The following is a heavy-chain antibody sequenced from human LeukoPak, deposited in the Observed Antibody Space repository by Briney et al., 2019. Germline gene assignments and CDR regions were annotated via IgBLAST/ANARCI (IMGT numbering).Heavy chain of an antibody. J-gene: IGHJ5*02. CDR2: IYYSGST. V-gene: IGHV4-59*01. Sequence: SETLSLTCTVSGGSIGSYYWSWIRQPPGKGLEWIGYIYYSGSTNYNPSLKSRVTISVDTSKNQFSLKLSSVTAADTAVYYCARDIGPYYDFWSGYSWGTQGFDPWGQGTLVTVSS. CDR1: GGSIGSYY. D-gene: IGHD3-3*01. CDR3: ARDIGPYYDFWSGYSWGTQGFDP.